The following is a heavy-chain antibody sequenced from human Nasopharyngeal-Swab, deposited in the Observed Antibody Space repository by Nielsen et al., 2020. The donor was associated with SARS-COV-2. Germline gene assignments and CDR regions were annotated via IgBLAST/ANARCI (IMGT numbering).Heavy chain of an antibody. CDR2: IYYSGST. V-gene: IGHV4-39*01. CDR1: GGSISSSSYY. J-gene: IGHJ4*02. D-gene: IGHD3-10*01. Sequence: SETLSLTCTVSGGSISSSSYYWGWIRQPPGKGLEWIGSIYYSGSTYYNPSLKSRVIISVDTSKNQFSLKLSSVTAADTAVYYCARRRGPTFDYWGQGTLVTVSS. CDR3: ARRRGPTFDY.